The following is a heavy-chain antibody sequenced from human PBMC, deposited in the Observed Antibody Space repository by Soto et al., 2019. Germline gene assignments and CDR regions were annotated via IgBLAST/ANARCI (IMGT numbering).Heavy chain of an antibody. V-gene: IGHV3-9*01. Sequence: SLRLSCAASGFTFDDYAMHWVRQAPGKGLEWVSGISWNSGSIGYADSVKGRFTISRDNAKNSLYLQMNSLRAEDTALYYCAKDSSSSNNDAFDIWGQGTMVTVSS. CDR2: ISWNSGSI. J-gene: IGHJ3*02. CDR1: GFTFDDYA. D-gene: IGHD6-13*01. CDR3: AKDSSSSNNDAFDI.